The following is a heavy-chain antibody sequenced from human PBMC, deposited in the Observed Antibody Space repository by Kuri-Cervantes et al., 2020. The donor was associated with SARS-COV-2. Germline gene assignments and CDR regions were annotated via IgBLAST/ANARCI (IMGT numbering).Heavy chain of an antibody. CDR1: GFTFSNYA. CDR3: ARGAANYYMDV. D-gene: IGHD3-16*01. J-gene: IGHJ6*03. CDR2: IWYDGKNE. V-gene: IGHV3-33*08. Sequence: GGSLRLSCVASGFTFSNYAIHWVRQAPGKGLEWVAVIWYDGKNEYYAGSVKGRFTISRDNSRNTVLLQMNILRAEDTAIYYCARGAANYYMDVWGTGTTVPSP.